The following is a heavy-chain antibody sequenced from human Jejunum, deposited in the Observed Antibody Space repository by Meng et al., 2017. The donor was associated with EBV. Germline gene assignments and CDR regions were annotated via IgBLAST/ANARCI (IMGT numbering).Heavy chain of an antibody. J-gene: IGHJ4*02. V-gene: IGHV3-15*01. CDR3: VTEPHFAH. Sequence: ELQLVESGGGVVKPGGSLRLSCAGSGFSLSIAWMSWVRQGPGKGLEWVGRIKSKIHGGTTDTAAPVKGRFTTSRDDSENTLYLEMNSLKTEDTAVYYCVTEPHFAHWGQGTLVTVSS. CDR2: IKSKIHGGTT. CDR1: GFSLSIAW.